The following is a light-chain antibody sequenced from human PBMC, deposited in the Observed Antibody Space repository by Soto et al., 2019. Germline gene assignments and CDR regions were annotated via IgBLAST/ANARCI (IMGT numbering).Light chain of an antibody. CDR3: QQYHNWPIT. Sequence: IVLTQSPATLSLSPGERATLSCRASQSVSSHLVWYQQKPGQAPRLLIYDASSRATGIRDRFSGSGSGSDFTLIISRLEPEDFAIYYCQQYHNWPITFGQGTRLEIK. CDR2: DAS. J-gene: IGKJ5*01. CDR1: QSVSSH. V-gene: IGKV3-11*01.